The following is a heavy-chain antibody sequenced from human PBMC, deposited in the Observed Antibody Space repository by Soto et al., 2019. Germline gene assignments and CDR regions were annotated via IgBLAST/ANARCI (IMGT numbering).Heavy chain of an antibody. D-gene: IGHD6-19*01. CDR2: ISSNGGST. V-gene: IGHV3-64*04. Sequence: RLSCSASGFTFSSYAMHWVRQAPGKGLEYVSAISSNGGSTYYADSVKGGFTISRDNSKKMLYLQMNSLRAEDTAVYYCAKDASRTSGWYYFDYWGQGALVTVSS. CDR1: GFTFSSYA. CDR3: AKDASRTSGWYYFDY. J-gene: IGHJ4*02.